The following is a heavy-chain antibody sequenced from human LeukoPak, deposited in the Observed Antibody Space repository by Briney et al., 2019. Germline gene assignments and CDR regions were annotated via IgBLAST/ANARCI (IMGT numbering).Heavy chain of an antibody. V-gene: IGHV4-4*07. D-gene: IGHD5-18*01. CDR1: GGSINSFY. Sequence: SETLSLTCTVSGGSINSFYWSWIRQPAGKGLEWIGRIYTSGSTNYNPSLKSRVTMSVDTSKNQFSLKLSSVTAADTAVYYCARAGYSYGLGYFDYWGQGTLVTVSS. CDR3: ARAGYSYGLGYFDY. CDR2: IYTSGST. J-gene: IGHJ4*02.